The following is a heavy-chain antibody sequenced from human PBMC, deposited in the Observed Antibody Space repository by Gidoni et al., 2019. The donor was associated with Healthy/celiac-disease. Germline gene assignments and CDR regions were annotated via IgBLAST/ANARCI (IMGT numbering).Heavy chain of an antibody. J-gene: IGHJ4*02. Sequence: EVQLVESGGGLVQPGGSLRLSCAASGFTFRSYAMSWVRQAPGKGLEWVSAISGSGGSTYYADSVKGRFTISRDNSKNTLYLQMNSLRAEDTAVYYCAKGKGWGDYGDYAHDYWGQGTLVTVSS. V-gene: IGHV3-23*04. CDR2: ISGSGGST. D-gene: IGHD4-17*01. CDR1: GFTFRSYA. CDR3: AKGKGWGDYGDYAHDY.